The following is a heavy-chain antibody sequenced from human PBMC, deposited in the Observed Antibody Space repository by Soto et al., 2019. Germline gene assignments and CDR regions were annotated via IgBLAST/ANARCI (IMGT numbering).Heavy chain of an antibody. CDR2: ISGSGGST. CDR3: AKNPSRTWWFDP. V-gene: IGHV3-23*01. J-gene: IGHJ5*02. Sequence: PGGSLRLSCAASGFTFSSYAMSWVRQAPGKGLEWVSAISGSGGSTYYADSVKGRFTISRDNSKNTFYLQMNSLRAEDTAVYYCAKNPSRTWWFDPWGQGTLVTVSS. CDR1: GFTFSSYA.